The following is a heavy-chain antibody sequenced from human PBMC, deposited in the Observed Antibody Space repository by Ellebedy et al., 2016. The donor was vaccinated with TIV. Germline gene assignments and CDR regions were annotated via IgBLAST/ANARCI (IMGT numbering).Heavy chain of an antibody. V-gene: IGHV1-18*01. CDR2: SSNGNT. Sequence: ASVKVSXXASGYTFTSYGINWVRQAPGQRLEWMGWSSNGNTNYAQKFQGRVTMTTDTSTSTAYMELRSLRSDDTAVYYCARESEASGGDYWGQGTLVTVSS. CDR3: ARESEASGGDY. J-gene: IGHJ4*02. D-gene: IGHD3-16*01. CDR1: GYTFTSYG.